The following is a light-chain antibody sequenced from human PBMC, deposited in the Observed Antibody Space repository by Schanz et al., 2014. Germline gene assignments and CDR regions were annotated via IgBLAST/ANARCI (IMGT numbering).Light chain of an antibody. CDR2: DVS. V-gene: IGLV2-23*02. J-gene: IGLJ3*02. CDR3: CSYAGSSTFE. Sequence: QSALTQPASVSGSPGQSITISCTGTSSDVGGYNYVSWYQQHPGKAPKLMIYDVSNRLSGVSNRFSGSKSGNTASLTISGLQAEDEADYYCCSYAGSSTFEFGGGTKLTVL. CDR1: SSDVGGYNY.